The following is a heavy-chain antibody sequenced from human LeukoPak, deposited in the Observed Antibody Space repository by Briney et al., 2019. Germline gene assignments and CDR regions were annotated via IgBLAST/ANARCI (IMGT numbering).Heavy chain of an antibody. CDR2: IIPILGIA. D-gene: IGHD6-19*01. CDR1: GGTFSSYA. CDR3: ARGGIAVAKSFDY. V-gene: IGHV1-69*04. Sequence: GASVKASCKASGGTFSSYAISWVRQAPGQGLEWMGRIIPILGIANYAQKFQGRVTITADKSTSTAYMELSSLRSEDTAVYYCARGGIAVAKSFDYWGQGTLVTVSS. J-gene: IGHJ4*02.